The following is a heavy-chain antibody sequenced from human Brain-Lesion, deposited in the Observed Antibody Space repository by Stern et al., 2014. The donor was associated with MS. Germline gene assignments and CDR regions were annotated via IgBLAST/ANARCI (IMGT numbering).Heavy chain of an antibody. CDR1: GYTFTGYY. Sequence: QVQLVESGAEVKKPGASVKVSCKASGYTFTGYYMHWVRQAPGQGLEWMGWINPKRGGTNYAQKCQGWVTMAKDTSINTAYMELGRLRSDDTAVYYCATYYYDSTGYNDFWGQGTLVTVSS. CDR3: ATYYYDSTGYNDF. D-gene: IGHD3-22*01. V-gene: IGHV1-2*04. J-gene: IGHJ4*02. CDR2: INPKRGGT.